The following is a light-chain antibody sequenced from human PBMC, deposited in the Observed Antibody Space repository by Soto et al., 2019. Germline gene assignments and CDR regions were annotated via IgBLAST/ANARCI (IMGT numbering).Light chain of an antibody. Sequence: DIQLTHSPSLLSASIGDIVTITCRASHDISTFLAWYQQKPGKAPKLLIYEASTLQSGVPSRFSGSGSGTDFTLTISSLQPEDFATYYCQQSYSTPWTFGHGTKVDIK. CDR3: QQSYSTPWT. J-gene: IGKJ1*01. V-gene: IGKV1-9*01. CDR2: EAS. CDR1: HDISTF.